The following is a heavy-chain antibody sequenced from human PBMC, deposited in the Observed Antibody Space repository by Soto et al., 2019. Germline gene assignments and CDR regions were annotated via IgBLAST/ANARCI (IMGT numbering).Heavy chain of an antibody. V-gene: IGHV1-46*01. CDR2: INPSDGST. CDR1: GYTFTNYY. D-gene: IGHD4-17*01. Sequence: QVLLVQSGAEVKKPGASVKVSCKASGYTFTNYYMHWVRQAPGQGLEWMGVINPSDGSTYYAQKFQGRVTMTGDKSKSTLYIDLSSLRSEDTAVYYCVRDRFGYGDSGDWGQGTLVTVSS. CDR3: VRDRFGYGDSGD. J-gene: IGHJ4*02.